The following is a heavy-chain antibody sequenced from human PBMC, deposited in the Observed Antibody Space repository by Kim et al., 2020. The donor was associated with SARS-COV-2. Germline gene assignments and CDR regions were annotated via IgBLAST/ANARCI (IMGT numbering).Heavy chain of an antibody. CDR2: IIPIFGTA. D-gene: IGHD3-10*01. J-gene: IGHJ6*02. V-gene: IGHV1-69*13. Sequence: SVKVSCKASGGTFSSYAISWVRQAPGQGLEWMGGIIPIFGTANYAQKFQGRVTITADESTSTAYMELSSLRSEDTAVYYCASSMVRGVIIPYYYYGMDVWGQGTTVTVSS. CDR3: ASSMVRGVIIPYYYYGMDV. CDR1: GGTFSSYA.